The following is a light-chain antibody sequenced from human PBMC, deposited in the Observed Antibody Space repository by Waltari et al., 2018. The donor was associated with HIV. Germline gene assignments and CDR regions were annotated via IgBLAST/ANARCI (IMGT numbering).Light chain of an antibody. CDR3: QQGSGWPPAFS. V-gene: IGKV3-11*01. CDR1: QSISGA. CDR2: DAS. J-gene: IGKJ4*01. Sequence: EVPLTQSPATLSLSPGESATLSCRASQSISGAVAWYQQKPGQAPRLLIYDASRRYTGIPVRFRCSGSATDFTLTISSLEPEDFAIYYCQQGSGWPPAFSFGGGTRVDIK.